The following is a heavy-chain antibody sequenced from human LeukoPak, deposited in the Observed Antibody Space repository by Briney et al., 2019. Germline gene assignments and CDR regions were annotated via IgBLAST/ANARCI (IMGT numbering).Heavy chain of an antibody. J-gene: IGHJ4*02. CDR2: IYSGGST. CDR1: GFTVSSNY. V-gene: IGHV3-66*01. CDR3: ARDLIHGSGSYYDY. D-gene: IGHD3-10*01. Sequence: GVSLRLSCAASGFTVSSNYMSWVRQAPGKGREWVSVIYSGGSTYYADSVKGRFTISRDNSKNTLYLQINSLRAEDTAVYYCARDLIHGSGSYYDYWGQGTLVTVSS.